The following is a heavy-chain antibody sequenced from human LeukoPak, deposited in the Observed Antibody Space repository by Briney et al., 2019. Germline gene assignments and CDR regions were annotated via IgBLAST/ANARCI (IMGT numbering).Heavy chain of an antibody. CDR2: LYSDGNT. Sequence: PGGSLRLSCAASGFTVSTNDMTWVRQAPGKGLEWVSVLYSDGNTKYADSVQGRFTISRDNSENTLYLEMNSLSPDDTAVYYCARGVEPLAANTLAYWGQGTLVTVSS. D-gene: IGHD1-14*01. CDR1: GFTVSTND. CDR3: ARGVEPLAANTLAY. J-gene: IGHJ4*02. V-gene: IGHV3-53*01.